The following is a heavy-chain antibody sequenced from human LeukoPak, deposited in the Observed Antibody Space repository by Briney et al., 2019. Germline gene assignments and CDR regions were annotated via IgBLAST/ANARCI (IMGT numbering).Heavy chain of an antibody. Sequence: SETLSLTCTVSGVSSSTYYWSWIRQPPGKGLEWSGCIFYSGSTNYSPSLKSRVTISVDTSTNRFSLKLSSVTAADTAAYYCARMDTAMDFFDYWGQGTLVTVSS. CDR1: GVSSSTYY. CDR2: IFYSGST. D-gene: IGHD5-18*01. V-gene: IGHV4-59*01. CDR3: ARMDTAMDFFDY. J-gene: IGHJ4*02.